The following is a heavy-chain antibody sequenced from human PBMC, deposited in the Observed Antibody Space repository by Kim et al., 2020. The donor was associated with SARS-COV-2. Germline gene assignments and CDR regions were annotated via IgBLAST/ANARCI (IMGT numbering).Heavy chain of an antibody. D-gene: IGHD6-13*01. V-gene: IGHV3-73*01. CDR1: GFTFSGSA. Sequence: GGSLRLSCAASGFTFSGSAMHWVRQASGKGLEWVGRIRSKANSYATAYAASVKGRFTISRDDSKNTAYLQMNSLKTEDTAVYYCTRDSSSWGGWFDPWGQGTLVTVSS. CDR3: TRDSSSWGGWFDP. J-gene: IGHJ5*02. CDR2: IRSKANSYAT.